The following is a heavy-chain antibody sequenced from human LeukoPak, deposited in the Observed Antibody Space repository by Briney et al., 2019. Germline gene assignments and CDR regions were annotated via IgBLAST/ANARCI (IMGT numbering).Heavy chain of an antibody. CDR3: ARARGGSYGSAFDI. CDR1: GFTFSSYW. D-gene: IGHD1-26*01. CDR2: INSDGSST. J-gene: IGHJ3*02. V-gene: IGHV3-74*01. Sequence: GGSLRLSCAASGFTFSSYWMHWVRQAPGKGLVWVSRINSDGSSTSYADSVKGRFTISRDNSKNTLYLQMNSLRAEDTAVYYCARARGGSYGSAFDIWGQGTMVTVSS.